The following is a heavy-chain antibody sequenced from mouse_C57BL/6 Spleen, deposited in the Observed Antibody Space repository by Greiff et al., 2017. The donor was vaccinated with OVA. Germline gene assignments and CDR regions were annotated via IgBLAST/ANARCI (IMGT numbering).Heavy chain of an antibody. D-gene: IGHD2-3*01. V-gene: IGHV10-1*01. CDR1: GFSFNTYA. CDR3: VKDDGYYSAWFAY. J-gene: IGHJ3*01. CDR2: IRSKSNNYAT. Sequence: EVKVVESGGGLVQPKGSLKLSCAASGFSFNTYAMNWVRQAPGKGLEWVARIRSKSNNYATYYADSVKDRFTISRDDSESMLYLQMNNLKTEDTAMYYCVKDDGYYSAWFAYWGQGTLVTVSA.